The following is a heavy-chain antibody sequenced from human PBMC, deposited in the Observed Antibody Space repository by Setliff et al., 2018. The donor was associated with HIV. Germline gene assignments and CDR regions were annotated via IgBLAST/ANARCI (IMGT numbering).Heavy chain of an antibody. CDR2: ISAYNGNT. Sequence: ASVKVSCKASGYRFIGHYIYWVRQAPGQGLEWVGWISAYNGNTNSAQKIQGRVTMTTDTFTSTAYMELRSLRSGDTAVYYCARVTRFLESFSTKNYFDYWGQGTLVTVSS. CDR1: GYRFIGHY. D-gene: IGHD3-3*01. J-gene: IGHJ4*02. CDR3: ARVTRFLESFSTKNYFDY. V-gene: IGHV1-18*04.